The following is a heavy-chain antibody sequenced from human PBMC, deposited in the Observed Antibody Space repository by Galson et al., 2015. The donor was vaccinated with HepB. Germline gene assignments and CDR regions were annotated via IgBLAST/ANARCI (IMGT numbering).Heavy chain of an antibody. Sequence: TLSLTCTVSGGSINSGVFYWTWIRQHPGKGLEWIGFIYYSGTTYYNPSLKSRVTISVDTFKNQFSLNLTSVTAADTAVYFCARERMAATGGNWFDPWGQGILVTVSS. CDR1: GGSINSGVFY. J-gene: IGHJ5*02. CDR2: IYYSGTT. D-gene: IGHD2-8*02. V-gene: IGHV4-31*03. CDR3: ARERMAATGGNWFDP.